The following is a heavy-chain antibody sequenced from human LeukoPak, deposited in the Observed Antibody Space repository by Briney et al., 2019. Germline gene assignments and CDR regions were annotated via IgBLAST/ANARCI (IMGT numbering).Heavy chain of an antibody. CDR2: INHSGST. D-gene: IGHD3-9*01. Sequence: SETLSLTCAVYGGSFSGYYWSWIRQPPGKGLEWIGEINHSGSTNYNPSLKSRVTISVDTSKNQFSLKLSSVTAADTAVYYCARGVFDWARSTFDYWGQGTLVTVSS. J-gene: IGHJ4*02. V-gene: IGHV4-34*01. CDR3: ARGVFDWARSTFDY. CDR1: GGSFSGYY.